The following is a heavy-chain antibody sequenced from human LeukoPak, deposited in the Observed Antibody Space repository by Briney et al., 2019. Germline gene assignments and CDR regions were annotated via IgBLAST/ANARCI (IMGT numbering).Heavy chain of an antibody. V-gene: IGHV3-48*03. CDR2: ISSGGSTI. Sequence: GGSLRLSCAASGFTFSSYEMNWVRQAPGKGLEWLSYISSGGSTIYYADSVKGRFTISRDNPKNSLYMQMNGLRAEDTAFYYCARGWFDSWGQGTLVTVSS. CDR1: GFTFSSYE. J-gene: IGHJ5*01. CDR3: ARGWFDS.